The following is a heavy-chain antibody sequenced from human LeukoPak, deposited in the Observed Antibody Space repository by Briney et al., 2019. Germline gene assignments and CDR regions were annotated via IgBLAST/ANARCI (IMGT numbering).Heavy chain of an antibody. V-gene: IGHV1-69*04. CDR2: IIPILGIA. J-gene: IGHJ3*02. CDR3: ARDRGGIGDAFDI. CDR1: GGTFSSYT. Sequence: GASVKVSCKASGGTFSSYTISWVRQAPGQGLEWMGRIIPILGIANYAQKFQGRVTITADKSTSTAYMELTGLRSDATAFLFCARDRGGIGDAFDIWGEATMVTVSS. D-gene: IGHD3-16*01.